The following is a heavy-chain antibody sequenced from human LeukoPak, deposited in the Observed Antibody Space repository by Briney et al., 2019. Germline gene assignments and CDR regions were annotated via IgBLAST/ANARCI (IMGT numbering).Heavy chain of an antibody. D-gene: IGHD5-12*01. Sequence: PGGSLRPSCVASGFSVSDSSVSWVRQAPRRGLEWVSPIYAGGSKTYADSAKGGFTLSRDKSKNTLYLQMNSLRPEDTAVYYCARGGGYDLEDFYYYYMDVWGKGTTVIVSS. CDR2: IYAGGSK. V-gene: IGHV3-66*02. CDR1: GFSVSDSS. J-gene: IGHJ6*03. CDR3: ARGGGYDLEDFYYYYMDV.